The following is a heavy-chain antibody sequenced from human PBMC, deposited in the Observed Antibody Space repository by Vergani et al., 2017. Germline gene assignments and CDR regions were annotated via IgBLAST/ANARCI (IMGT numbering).Heavy chain of an antibody. CDR2: IYHSGST. V-gene: IGHV4-30-2*01. Sequence: QLQLQESGSGLVKPSQTLSLTCAVSGGSISSGGYSWSWIRQPPGKGLEWMGYIYHSGSTYYNPSLKSRVTISVDRSKNQFSLKLSAVTAADTAVYYCARAHRTAHMDVWGKGTTVTVSS. CDR1: GGSISSGGYS. CDR3: ARAHRTAHMDV. J-gene: IGHJ6*03.